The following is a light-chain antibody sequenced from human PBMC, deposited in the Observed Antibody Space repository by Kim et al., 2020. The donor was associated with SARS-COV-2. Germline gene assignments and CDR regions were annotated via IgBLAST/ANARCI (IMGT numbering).Light chain of an antibody. CDR2: EVF. J-gene: IGLJ1*01. CDR3: CSYVDTNNFV. V-gene: IGLV2-8*01. Sequence: QSVLTQPPSASGSPGQSVTISCTGSSSDIGGSNFVSWYRQQPGTAPRLIIYEVFKRPSGVPDRFSGSKSGNTAFLTVSGLQSDDEGDFYCCSYVDTNNFVFGTGTKVTVL. CDR1: SSDIGGSNF.